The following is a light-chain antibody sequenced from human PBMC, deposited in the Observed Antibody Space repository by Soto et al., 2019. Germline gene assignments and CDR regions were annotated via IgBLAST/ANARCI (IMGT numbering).Light chain of an antibody. J-gene: IGKJ4*01. CDR3: QQRSNWPPLS. CDR2: DAS. Sequence: EIVLTQSPATLSLSPRERATLSCRASQSVSRNLAWYQQRPGQAPRLLIYDASNRATGIPARFSGSGSGTDFTLTISSLEPEDFAVYYCQQRSNWPPLSFGGGTKVDIK. V-gene: IGKV3-11*01. CDR1: QSVSRN.